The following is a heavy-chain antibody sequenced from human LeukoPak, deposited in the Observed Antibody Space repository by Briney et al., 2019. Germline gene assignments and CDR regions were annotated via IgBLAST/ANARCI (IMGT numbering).Heavy chain of an antibody. CDR3: ARVEEGLYVLRYFDRMDV. Sequence: AGRSLRLSCAAFGFTFSSYAMHWVRQAPGKGLEWVAVISYDGSNKYYADSVKGRFTISRDNSKNTLYLQMNSLRAEDTAVYYCARVEEGLYVLRYFDRMDVWGKGTTVTVSS. J-gene: IGHJ6*04. CDR2: ISYDGSNK. CDR1: GFTFSSYA. V-gene: IGHV3-30*04. D-gene: IGHD3-9*01.